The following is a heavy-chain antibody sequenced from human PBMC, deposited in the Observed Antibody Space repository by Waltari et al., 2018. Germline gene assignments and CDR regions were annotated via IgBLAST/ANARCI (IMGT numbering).Heavy chain of an antibody. CDR1: GHSVSSGYY. V-gene: IGHV4-38-2*01. CDR3: ARGTATGTTDLAH. Sequence: QVQLQESGPGLVKPSETLSLTCAVSGHSVSSGYYWGWLRQPPGKGLEWIGSIRHDEGTYYKPSLRSRVTISVDTSKNQFSLNLRSVTAADTAVYYCARGTATGTTDLAHWGQGALVTVSS. D-gene: IGHD1-1*01. CDR2: IRHDEGT. J-gene: IGHJ4*02.